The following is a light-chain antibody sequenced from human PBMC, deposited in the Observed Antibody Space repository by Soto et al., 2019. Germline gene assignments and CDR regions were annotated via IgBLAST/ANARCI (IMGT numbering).Light chain of an antibody. Sequence: ASQSINSYLAWYQHKPGRAPKXIIYPASSWAAGIPARFSASGSGTEFTFTISSLQPEDVATYYCLHHHTYSDTFGQGTQVEIK. CDR3: LHHHTYSDT. CDR1: QSINSY. V-gene: IGKV1-5*01. J-gene: IGKJ5*01. CDR2: PAS.